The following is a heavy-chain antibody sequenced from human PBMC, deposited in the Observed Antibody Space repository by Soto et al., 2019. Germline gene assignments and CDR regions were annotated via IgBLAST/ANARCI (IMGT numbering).Heavy chain of an antibody. D-gene: IGHD3-22*01. CDR1: RGTFTNYA. Sequence: QVYLVQSGAEVKKPGSSVKVSCKALRGTFTNYAFSWVRQAPGQGLEWMGGIMPFFGSGNYAQKVQGRINITADESTSSVYLELTSLRSDDTAVYYCARDRAGYYSHFVYWGQGTLVTVSS. J-gene: IGHJ4*02. CDR2: IMPFFGSG. CDR3: ARDRAGYYSHFVY. V-gene: IGHV1-69*01.